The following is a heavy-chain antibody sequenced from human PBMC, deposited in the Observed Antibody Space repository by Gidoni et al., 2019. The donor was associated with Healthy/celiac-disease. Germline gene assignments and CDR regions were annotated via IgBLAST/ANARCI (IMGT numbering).Heavy chain of an antibody. J-gene: IGHJ6*02. V-gene: IGHV3-30-3*01. CDR1: GFTFSSYA. D-gene: IGHD3-3*01. CDR3: AREFGGIFGPVKSGMDV. Sequence: GFTFSSYAMHWVRQAPGKGLEWVAVISYDGSNKYYADSVKGRFTISRDNSKNTLYLQMNSLRAEDTAVYYCAREFGGIFGPVKSGMDVWGQGTTVTVSS. CDR2: ISYDGSNK.